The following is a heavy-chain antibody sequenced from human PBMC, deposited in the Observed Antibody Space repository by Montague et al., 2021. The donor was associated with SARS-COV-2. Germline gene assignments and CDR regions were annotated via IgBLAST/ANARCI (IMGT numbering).Heavy chain of an antibody. D-gene: IGHD4-17*01. CDR2: TNYRSKWTS. CDR3: VRDTGSAQAGFDA. Sequence: CAISGDSVWSNTAAWNWIGQSPSGGLEWLGRTNYRSKWTSDYATSVEGRISIDPDTSKNQFFLHLRSATPEDTGVYYCVRDTGSAQAGFDAWGQGTLVTVSS. CDR1: GDSVWSNTAA. V-gene: IGHV6-1*01. J-gene: IGHJ4*02.